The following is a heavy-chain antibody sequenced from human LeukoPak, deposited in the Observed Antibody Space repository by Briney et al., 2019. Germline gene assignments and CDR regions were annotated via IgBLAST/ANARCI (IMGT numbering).Heavy chain of an antibody. J-gene: IGHJ6*03. V-gene: IGHV4-34*01. CDR2: INHSGST. CDR1: GGSFSGYY. CDR3: ARVSYCSSTSCPTYYMDV. Sequence: SETLSLTCAVYGGSFSGYYWSWIRQPPGKGLEWIGEINHSGSTNYNPSLKSRVTISVDTSKNQFSLKLSSVTAADTAVYYRARVSYCSSTSCPTYYMDVWGKGTTVTVSS. D-gene: IGHD2-2*01.